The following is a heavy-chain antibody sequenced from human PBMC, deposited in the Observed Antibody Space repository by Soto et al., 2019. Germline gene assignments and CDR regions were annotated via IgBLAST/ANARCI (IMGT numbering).Heavy chain of an antibody. V-gene: IGHV4-31*03. D-gene: IGHD3-3*01. J-gene: IGHJ5*02. CDR1: GGSISSGGYY. CDR3: ARARGAIFGVVIIPGWFDP. Sequence: QVQLQESGPGLVKPSQTLSLTCTVSGGSISSGGYYWSWIRQHPGKGLEWIGYIYYSGSTYYNPSLKSRVTISVDTSKNQFSLKLSSVTAADTAVYYCARARGAIFGVVIIPGWFDPWGQGTLVTVSS. CDR2: IYYSGST.